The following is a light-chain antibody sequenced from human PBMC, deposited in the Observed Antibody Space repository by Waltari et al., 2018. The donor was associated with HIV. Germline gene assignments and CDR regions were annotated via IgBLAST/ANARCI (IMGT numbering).Light chain of an antibody. CDR3: CSYANSYTV. V-gene: IGLV2-11*01. CDR1: SSDVGGYNY. J-gene: IGLJ3*02. CDR2: DVY. Sequence: QSALTQPRSVSGSPGQSVTISCTGTSSDVGGYNYVSWYQCHPGKAPKLIIYDVYKRPPGVPDRFSGSKSGNTASLIISGLQADDEADYYCCSYANSYTVFGGGTKVTVL.